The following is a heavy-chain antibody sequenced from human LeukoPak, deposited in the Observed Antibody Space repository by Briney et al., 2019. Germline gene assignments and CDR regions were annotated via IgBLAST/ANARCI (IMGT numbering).Heavy chain of an antibody. CDR2: ISWNSGSI. J-gene: IGHJ4*02. CDR3: ARDLLSGYSPYFDY. CDR1: GFTFDDYA. V-gene: IGHV3-9*01. Sequence: GRSLRLSCAASGFTFDDYAMHWVRQAPGKGLKWVSGISWNSGSIGYADSVKGRFTISRDNAKNSLYLQMNSLRAEDTAVYYCARDLLSGYSPYFDYWGQGTLVTVSS. D-gene: IGHD5-18*01.